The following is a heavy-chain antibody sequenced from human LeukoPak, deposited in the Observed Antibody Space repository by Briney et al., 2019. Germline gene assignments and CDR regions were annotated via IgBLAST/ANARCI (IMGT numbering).Heavy chain of an antibody. CDR3: ARQSSGGQLWNNYFDY. Sequence: SETLSLTCTVSGGSISSYYWSWIRQPPGKGLEWIGYIYYSGSTNYNPSLKSRVTISVDTSKNQFSLKLSSVTAADTAVYYCARQSSGGQLWNNYFDYWGQGTLVTVSS. CDR1: GGSISSYY. J-gene: IGHJ4*02. CDR2: IYYSGST. D-gene: IGHD5-18*01. V-gene: IGHV4-59*08.